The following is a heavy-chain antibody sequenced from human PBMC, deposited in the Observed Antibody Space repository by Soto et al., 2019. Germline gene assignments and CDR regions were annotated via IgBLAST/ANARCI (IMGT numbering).Heavy chain of an antibody. CDR3: AKDFKDGFKNLDY. D-gene: IGHD5-12*01. Sequence: QVQLVESGGGVVQPGRSLRLSCAASGFTFSSYGMHWVRHAPGKGLEWVAVISYDGSNKYYADSVKGRFTISRDNSKNTLYLQMNSLRAEDTAVYYCAKDFKDGFKNLDYWGQGTLVTVTS. V-gene: IGHV3-30*18. CDR2: ISYDGSNK. CDR1: GFTFSSYG. J-gene: IGHJ4*02.